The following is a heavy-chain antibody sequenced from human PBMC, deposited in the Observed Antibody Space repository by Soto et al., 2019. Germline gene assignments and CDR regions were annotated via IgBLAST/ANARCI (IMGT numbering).Heavy chain of an antibody. Sequence: GGSLRLSCAASGFTFSSYWLHWVRQAPGKGLVWVSRINSDGSSTSYADSVKDRFTITRDNAENTLYLQMNSLRAEYTAVYYCARVRHSSSPFGYWGQGTLVTVSS. CDR3: ARVRHSSSPFGY. CDR1: GFTFSSYW. D-gene: IGHD6-6*01. CDR2: INSDGSST. V-gene: IGHV3-74*01. J-gene: IGHJ4*02.